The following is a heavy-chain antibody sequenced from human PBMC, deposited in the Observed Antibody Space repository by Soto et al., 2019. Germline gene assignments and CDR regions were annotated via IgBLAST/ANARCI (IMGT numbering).Heavy chain of an antibody. D-gene: IGHD3-3*01. Sequence: QVQLQESGPGLVKPSQTLSLTCTVSGGSITSGDYYWSWIRQPPGKGLEWIGYIYYSGSTYYNPSLKSRVTISVDTSKNQFSLKLRFVTAADTAVYYCARVTPPARDYDFWNGYYIHEYWGQGTLVTVSS. J-gene: IGHJ4*02. CDR3: ARVTPPARDYDFWNGYYIHEY. CDR1: GGSITSGDYY. CDR2: IYYSGST. V-gene: IGHV4-30-4*01.